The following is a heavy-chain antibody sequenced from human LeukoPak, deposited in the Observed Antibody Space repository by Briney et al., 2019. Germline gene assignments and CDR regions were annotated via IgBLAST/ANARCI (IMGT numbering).Heavy chain of an antibody. CDR1: GFTFGDYA. CDR3: ARTKRRGYSGYAAGDY. J-gene: IGHJ4*02. D-gene: IGHD5-12*01. CDR2: ISGSGGST. Sequence: GGSLRLSCTASGFTFGDYAMSWVRQAPGKGLEWVSAISGSGGSTYYADSVKGRFTISRDNSKNTLYLQMNSLRAEDTAVYYCARTKRRGYSGYAAGDYWGQGTLVTVSS. V-gene: IGHV3-23*01.